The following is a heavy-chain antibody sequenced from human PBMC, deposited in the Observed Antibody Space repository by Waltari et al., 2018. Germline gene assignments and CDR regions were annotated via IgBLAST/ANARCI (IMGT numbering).Heavy chain of an antibody. CDR3: ARDMRGGSSWELFDY. V-gene: IGHV1-46*01. Sequence: QVQLVQSGAEVKKSGASVKVSCKASGYTFTSYYMHWVRQAPGQGLEWMGIINPSGGSTSYAQKFQGRVTMTRDTSTSTVYMELSSLRSEDTAVYYCARDMRGGSSWELFDYWGQGTLVTVSS. CDR1: GYTFTSYY. CDR2: INPSGGST. D-gene: IGHD6-13*01. J-gene: IGHJ4*02.